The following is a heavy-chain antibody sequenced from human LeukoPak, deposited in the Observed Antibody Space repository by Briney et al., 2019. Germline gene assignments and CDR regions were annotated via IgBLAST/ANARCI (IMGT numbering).Heavy chain of an antibody. CDR2: ISGSGGST. V-gene: IGHV3-23*01. J-gene: IGHJ5*02. CDR3: AKDLGGYYDFWSGYHNWFDP. D-gene: IGHD3-3*01. CDR1: GFTFSSYA. Sequence: GGSLRLSCAASGFTFSSYAMSWVRQAPGKGLERVSAISGSGGSTYYADSVKGRFTISRDNSKNTLYLQMNSLRAEDTAVYYCAKDLGGYYDFWSGYHNWFDPWGQGTLVTVSS.